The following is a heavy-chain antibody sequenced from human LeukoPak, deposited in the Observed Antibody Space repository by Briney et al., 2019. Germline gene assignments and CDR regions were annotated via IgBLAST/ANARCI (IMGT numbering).Heavy chain of an antibody. Sequence: GGSLRLSCAASGFTFSSYAMHWVRQAPGKGLEWVAVISYDGSNKYYADSVKGRFTISRDNSKNTLYLQMNSLRAEDRAVYYCARDPDSSGYYSLYYFDYWGQGTLVTVSS. CDR3: ARDPDSSGYYSLYYFDY. CDR2: ISYDGSNK. J-gene: IGHJ4*02. D-gene: IGHD3-22*01. V-gene: IGHV3-30-3*01. CDR1: GFTFSSYA.